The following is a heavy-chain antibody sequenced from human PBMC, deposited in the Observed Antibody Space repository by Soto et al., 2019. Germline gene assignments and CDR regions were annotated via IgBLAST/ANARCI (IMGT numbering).Heavy chain of an antibody. Sequence: ASVKVSCKASGYTFTSHGISWVRQAPGQGLEWMGWISAYNGNTNYAQKLQGRVTMTTDTSTSTAYMELRNLRSDDTAVYYCARGSTGHYDYVWGTPTYAFEIWGQGTMVTVSS. CDR1: GYTFTSHG. CDR2: ISAYNGNT. CDR3: ARGSTGHYDYVWGTPTYAFEI. J-gene: IGHJ3*02. V-gene: IGHV1-18*04. D-gene: IGHD3-16*01.